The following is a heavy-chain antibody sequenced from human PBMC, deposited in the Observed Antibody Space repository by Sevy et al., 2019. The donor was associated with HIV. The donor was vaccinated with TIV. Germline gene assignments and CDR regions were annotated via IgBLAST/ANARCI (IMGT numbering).Heavy chain of an antibody. CDR3: ARAPPGVVVVAASFDY. V-gene: IGHV3-48*01. J-gene: IGHJ4*02. CDR2: ISPSGNTI. CDR1: GFTFSSYG. D-gene: IGHD2-15*01. Sequence: GGSLRLSCAASGFTFSSYGMNWVRQAPGKGLEWVSYISPSGNTIYYADPVKGRFTISRDNAKNSLSLQMNSLRAEDTAVYYCARAPPGVVVVAASFDYWGQGNLVTVSS.